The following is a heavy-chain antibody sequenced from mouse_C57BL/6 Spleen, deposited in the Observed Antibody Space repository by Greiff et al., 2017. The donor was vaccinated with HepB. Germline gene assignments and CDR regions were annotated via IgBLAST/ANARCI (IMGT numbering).Heavy chain of an antibody. D-gene: IGHD2-3*01. V-gene: IGHV1-26*01. Sequence: VQLKQSGPELVKPGASVKISCKASGYTFTDYYMNWVKQSHGKSLEWIGDINPNNGGTSYNQKFKGKATLTVDKSSSTAYMQLRSLTSEDSAVYYCARWLLHYAMDYWGQGTSVTVSS. J-gene: IGHJ4*01. CDR3: ARWLLHYAMDY. CDR1: GYTFTDYY. CDR2: INPNNGGT.